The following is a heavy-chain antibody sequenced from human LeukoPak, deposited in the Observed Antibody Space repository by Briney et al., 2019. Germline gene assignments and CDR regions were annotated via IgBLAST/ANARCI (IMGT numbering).Heavy chain of an antibody. V-gene: IGHV1-69*13. CDR3: ASLPSITIFGVVTDLDNWFDP. CDR1: GGTFSSYA. D-gene: IGHD3-3*01. Sequence: ASVKVSCKASGGTFSSYAISWVRQAPGQGLEWMGGIIPIFATANYAQKFQGRVTITADESTSTAYMELSSLRSEDTAVYYCASLPSITIFGVVTDLDNWFDPWGQGTLVTVSS. J-gene: IGHJ5*02. CDR2: IIPIFATA.